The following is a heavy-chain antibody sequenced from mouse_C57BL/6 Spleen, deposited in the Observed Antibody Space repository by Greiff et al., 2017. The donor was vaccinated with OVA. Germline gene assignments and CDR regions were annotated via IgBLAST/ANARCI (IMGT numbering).Heavy chain of an antibody. J-gene: IGHJ3*01. V-gene: IGHV1-19*01. D-gene: IGHD3-2*02. CDR1: GYTFTDYY. Sequence: EVKLMESGPVLVKPGASVKMSCKASGYTFTDYYMNWVKQSHGKSLEWIGVINPYNGGTSYNQKFKGKATLTVDKSSSTAYMELNSLTSEDSAVYYCAREVDSSGPWFAYWGQGTLVTVSA. CDR2: INPYNGGT. CDR3: AREVDSSGPWFAY.